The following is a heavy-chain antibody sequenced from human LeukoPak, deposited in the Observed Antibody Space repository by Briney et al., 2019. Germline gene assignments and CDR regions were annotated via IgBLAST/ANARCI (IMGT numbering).Heavy chain of an antibody. Sequence: PSETLSLTCTVSGGPISSYYWSWIRQPPGKGLEWIGYIYYSGSTNYNPSLKSRVTISVDTSKNQFSLKLSSVTAADTAVYYCARVGSGSFFPHFDYWGQGTLVTVSS. J-gene: IGHJ4*02. CDR3: ARVGSGSFFPHFDY. CDR2: IYYSGST. CDR1: GGPISSYY. D-gene: IGHD3-10*01. V-gene: IGHV4-59*01.